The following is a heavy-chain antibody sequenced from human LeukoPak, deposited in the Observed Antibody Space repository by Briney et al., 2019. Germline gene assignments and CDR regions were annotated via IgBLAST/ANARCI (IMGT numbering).Heavy chain of an antibody. Sequence: GASVKVSCKASGYTFTNYDINWVRQATGQGLEGMGWMTPYRGDTGYAQKFKGRVTMTRDTSISTAYLEVKSLTAEDTAIYFCARGPGAVGRAFDNWGPGTIVSVSS. D-gene: IGHD6-13*01. J-gene: IGHJ3*02. V-gene: IGHV1-8*01. CDR3: ARGPGAVGRAFDN. CDR2: MTPYRGDT. CDR1: GYTFTNYD.